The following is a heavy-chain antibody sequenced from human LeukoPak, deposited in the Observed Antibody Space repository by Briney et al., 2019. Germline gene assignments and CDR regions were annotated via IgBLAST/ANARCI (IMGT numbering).Heavy chain of an antibody. J-gene: IGHJ6*03. CDR3: ARESGSGNYYYYYMDV. CDR1: GYTFTGYY. V-gene: IGHV1-2*02. D-gene: IGHD3-10*01. CDR2: INPNSGGT. Sequence: ASVKVSCKASGYTFTGYYMHWVRQAPGQGLEWMGWINPNSGGTNYAQRFQGRVTMTRDTSISTAYMELSRLRSDDTAVYYCARESGSGNYYYYYMDVWGKGTTVTVSS.